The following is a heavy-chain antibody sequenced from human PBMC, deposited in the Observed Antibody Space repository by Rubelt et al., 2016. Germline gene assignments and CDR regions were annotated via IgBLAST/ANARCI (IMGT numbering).Heavy chain of an antibody. CDR2: IYYSGGT. J-gene: IGHJ3*02. V-gene: IGHV4-59*01. Sequence: QVQLQESGPGLVKPSETLSLTCTVSGGSISSYYWSWIRQPPGKGLEWIGYIYYSGGTNYNPSLKSRVTISPDTSKNPFSLRLNSVTAADTAVYYWAGIGGSTIPLSAFDSWGQGTMVTVAS. D-gene: IGHD3-9*01. CDR3: AGIGGSTIPLSAFDS. CDR1: GGSISSYY.